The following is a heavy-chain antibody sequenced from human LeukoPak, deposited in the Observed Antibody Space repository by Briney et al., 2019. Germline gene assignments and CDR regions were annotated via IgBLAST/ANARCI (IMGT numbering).Heavy chain of an antibody. CDR3: AKDFDSSSWYFGWFDP. J-gene: IGHJ5*02. V-gene: IGHV3-23*01. CDR2: ISGSGGST. CDR1: GFTFSSYA. D-gene: IGHD6-13*01. Sequence: GGSLRLSCAASGFTFSSYAMSWVRQAPGKGLEWVSAISGSGGSTYYADSVKGRFTISRDNSKNTLYLQMNSLRAEDTAVYYCAKDFDSSSWYFGWFDPWGQGTPVTVSS.